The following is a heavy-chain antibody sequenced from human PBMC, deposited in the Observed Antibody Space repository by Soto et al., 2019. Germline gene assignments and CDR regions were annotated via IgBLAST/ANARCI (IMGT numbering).Heavy chain of an antibody. CDR2: IWYDGSNK. CDR1: GFTFSSYG. V-gene: IGHV3-33*01. J-gene: IGHJ4*02. D-gene: IGHD2-21*02. CDR3: ARGGGNSHFDY. Sequence: QVQLVESGGGVVQPGRSLRLSCAASGFTFSSYGMHWVRQAPGKGLEWVAVIWYDGSNKYYADSVKGRFTISRDNSKNSLYLQMNSLSAEDTAVYYCARGGGNSHFDYWGQGTLVTVSS.